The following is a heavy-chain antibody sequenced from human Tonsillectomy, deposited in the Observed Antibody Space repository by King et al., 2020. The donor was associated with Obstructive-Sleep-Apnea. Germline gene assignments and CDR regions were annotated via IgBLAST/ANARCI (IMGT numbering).Heavy chain of an antibody. CDR3: TRDRGWVAGT. D-gene: IGHD6-19*01. V-gene: IGHV3-66*01. CDR2: IYSGGST. J-gene: IGHJ4*02. CDR1: GFTVSNNY. Sequence: VQLVESGGGLVQPGGSLRLSCAASGFTVSNNYMNWVRQAPGKGLEWVSVIYSGGSTYYADSVKGRFIISRDNSKNTLYLQMNSLRAEDTAVYYCTRDRGWVAGTWGQGTLVTVSS.